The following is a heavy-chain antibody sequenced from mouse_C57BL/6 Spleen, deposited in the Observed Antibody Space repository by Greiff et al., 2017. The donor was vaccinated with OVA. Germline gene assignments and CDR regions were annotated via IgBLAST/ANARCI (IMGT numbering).Heavy chain of an antibody. CDR2: IWRGGST. V-gene: IGHV2-5*01. Sequence: VKLMESGPGLVQPSQSLSITCTVSGFSLTSYGVHWVRQSPGQGLEWLGVIWRGGSTDYNAAFMSRLSITKDNSKSQVFFKMNSLQADDTAIYYCAKNGRDWYFDVWGTGTTVTVSS. CDR3: AKNGRDWYFDV. CDR1: GFSLTSYG. J-gene: IGHJ1*03.